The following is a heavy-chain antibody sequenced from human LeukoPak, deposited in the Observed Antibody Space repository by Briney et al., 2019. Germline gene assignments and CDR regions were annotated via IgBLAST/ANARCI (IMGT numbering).Heavy chain of an antibody. V-gene: IGHV3-49*04. D-gene: IGHD2-21*02. CDR2: IRSKAYGGTT. CDR1: GFTFGDYA. J-gene: IGHJ4*02. Sequence: GGSLRLSCTASGFTFGDYAMDWVRQAPGKGLEWVGFIRSKAYGGTTEYAASVKGRFTISRDDSKSIAYLQMNSLKTEDTAVYYCSRESAEATAKFDYWGQGTPDTLSS. CDR3: SRESAEATAKFDY.